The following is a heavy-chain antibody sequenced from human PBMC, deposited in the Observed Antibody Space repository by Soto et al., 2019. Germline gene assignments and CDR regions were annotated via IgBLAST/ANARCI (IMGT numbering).Heavy chain of an antibody. D-gene: IGHD4-17*01. J-gene: IGHJ4*02. Sequence: QVQLQESGPGLVKPSQTLSLTCTVSGGSISSGGYYWSWIRQHPGKGLEWIGYIYYSGSTYYNPSLKSRVTISVDMSKNQFSLKLSSVTAADTAVYYCASGSATVTTSLKTFDYWGQGTLVTVSS. CDR3: ASGSATVTTSLKTFDY. CDR1: GGSISSGGYY. V-gene: IGHV4-31*03. CDR2: IYYSGST.